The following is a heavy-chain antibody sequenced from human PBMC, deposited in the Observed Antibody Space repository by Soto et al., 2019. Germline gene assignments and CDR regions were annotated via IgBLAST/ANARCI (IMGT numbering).Heavy chain of an antibody. J-gene: IGHJ5*02. CDR3: ARGGGTILAPLP. V-gene: IGHV1-2*02. Sequence: QVQLVQSGAEVKKPGASVKVSCKASGYTFTGYFMHWVRQAPGQGLEWMGWINPNSGATKYAQKFQGRVTLSRDTSIRTAYMELTGLRSDXTXVYYCARGGGTILAPLPWGQGTQVTVSX. D-gene: IGHD3-3*01. CDR2: INPNSGAT. CDR1: GYTFTGYF.